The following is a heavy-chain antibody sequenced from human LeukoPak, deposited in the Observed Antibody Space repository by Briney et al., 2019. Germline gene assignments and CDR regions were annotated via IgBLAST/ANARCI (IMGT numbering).Heavy chain of an antibody. D-gene: IGHD3-10*01. CDR1: GFTFSSCW. CDR3: ARAITMVRGEPYYYMDV. V-gene: IGHV3-74*01. Sequence: PGGSLRLSCAASGFTFSSCWMHWVRQAPGKGLVWVSRINSDGSSTSYADSVKGRFTISRDNAKNTLYLQMNSLRAEDTAVYYCARAITMVRGEPYYYMDVWGKGTTVTVSS. CDR2: INSDGSST. J-gene: IGHJ6*03.